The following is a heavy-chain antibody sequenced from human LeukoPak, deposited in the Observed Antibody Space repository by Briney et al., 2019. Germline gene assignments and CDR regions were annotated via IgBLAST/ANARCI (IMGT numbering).Heavy chain of an antibody. CDR2: INHSGST. Sequence: SETLSLTCAVYGGSFSGYYWSWIRQPPGKGLEWIGEINHSGSTNYNPSLKSRVTISVDTSKNQFSLKLSSVTAADTAVYYCARGYSYGYGDFEYWGQGTLVTVSS. D-gene: IGHD5-18*01. CDR1: GGSFSGYY. V-gene: IGHV4-34*01. CDR3: ARGYSYGYGDFEY. J-gene: IGHJ4*02.